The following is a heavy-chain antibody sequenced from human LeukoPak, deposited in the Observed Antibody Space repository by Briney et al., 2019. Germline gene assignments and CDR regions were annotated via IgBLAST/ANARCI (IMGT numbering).Heavy chain of an antibody. CDR1: GFIFSSYW. J-gene: IGHJ6*04. V-gene: IGHV3-7*01. CDR3: AKSPRAVMALMDV. CDR2: INQGGSEK. Sequence: PGGSLTGSGAASGFIFSSYWVRWGRQAPGVGLEWVANINQGGSEKYYVASVKGRFTISRDHAKNSLFLQMNSLRAEDTAVYFCAKSPRAVMALMDVWGKGTTVTVSS. D-gene: IGHD3-16*01.